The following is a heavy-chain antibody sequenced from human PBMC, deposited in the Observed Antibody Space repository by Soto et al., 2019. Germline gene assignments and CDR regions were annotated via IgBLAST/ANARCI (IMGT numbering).Heavy chain of an antibody. V-gene: IGHV3-23*01. CDR1: GLTFSNYA. J-gene: IGHJ4*02. D-gene: IGHD1-7*01. CDR3: AKNQERELPRVIDF. Sequence: EVRLLESGGGLVKPGGSLRLSCATSGLTFSNYAMSWVRQAPGGGLEWVSSMSGSSSTTYYAESVRGRFTISRDRSKNTLYLQMRSLRAEDTALYYCAKNQERELPRVIDFWGQGTLVTVSS. CDR2: MSGSSSTT.